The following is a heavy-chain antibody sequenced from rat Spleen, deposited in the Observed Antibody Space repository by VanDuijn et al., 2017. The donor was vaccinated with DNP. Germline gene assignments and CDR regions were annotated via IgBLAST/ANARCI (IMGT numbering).Heavy chain of an antibody. J-gene: IGHJ3*01. CDR1: GFTFSDYA. CDR3: ARTLTDWFAY. D-gene: IGHD1-11*01. V-gene: IGHV5-17*01. CDR2: ISYDGSRT. Sequence: EVQLVESGGDLVQPGRSLKLSCAASGFTFSDYAMAWVRQAPKKGLEWVATISYDGSRTYYRDSVKGRFTISRDTAKSTLYLQMDSLGSEDTATYYCARTLTDWFAYWGQGTLVTVSS.